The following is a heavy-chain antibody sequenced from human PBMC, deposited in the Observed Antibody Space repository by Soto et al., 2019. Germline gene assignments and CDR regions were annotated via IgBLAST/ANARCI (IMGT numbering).Heavy chain of an antibody. CDR1: GFSFDDYA. CDR2: IRSKAYGATT. Sequence: SLRLSCAASGFSFDDYAMSWVREAPGKGLEWVGFIRSKAYGATTEYAASVKGRFTISRDDSKSIAYLQMNSLKTEDTAVYYCTRTLTNYGYAEYFLHWGQGALVTVSS. J-gene: IGHJ1*01. V-gene: IGHV3-49*04. CDR3: TRTLTNYGYAEYFLH. D-gene: IGHD4-17*01.